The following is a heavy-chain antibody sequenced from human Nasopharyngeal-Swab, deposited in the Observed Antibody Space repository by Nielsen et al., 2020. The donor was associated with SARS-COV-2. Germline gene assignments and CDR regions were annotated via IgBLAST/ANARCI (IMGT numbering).Heavy chain of an antibody. J-gene: IGHJ6*02. V-gene: IGHV4-34*01. Sequence: SETLSLTCAVYGGSFSGSYWSWIRQPPGKGLEWIGEINHSGSTNYNPSLKSRVTISVDTPKNQFSLKLSSVTAADTAVYYCARLPYGDYLYYYYYGMDVWGQGTTVTVSS. CDR2: INHSGST. CDR3: ARLPYGDYLYYYYYGMDV. CDR1: GGSFSGSY. D-gene: IGHD4-17*01.